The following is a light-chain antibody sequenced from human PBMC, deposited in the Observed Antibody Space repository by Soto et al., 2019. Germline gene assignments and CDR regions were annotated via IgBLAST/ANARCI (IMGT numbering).Light chain of an antibody. CDR2: GAS. CDR3: QQYNNWPHT. Sequence: EIVRTQSPAALSVSPGERATLSCRASQSVSSNLAWYQQKPGQAPRLLIYGASTRATGIPARFSGSGSGTEFTLTISSLQSEDFAVDYCQQYNNWPHTFGGGTKVDI. V-gene: IGKV3-15*01. J-gene: IGKJ4*01. CDR1: QSVSSN.